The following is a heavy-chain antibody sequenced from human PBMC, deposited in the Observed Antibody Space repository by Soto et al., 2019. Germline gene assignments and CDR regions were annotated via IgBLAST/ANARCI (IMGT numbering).Heavy chain of an antibody. D-gene: IGHD3-10*01. CDR3: ASLFGSGSYYCYYGMDV. CDR2: MNPNSGNT. Sequence: ASVKVSCKASGYTFTSYDINWVRQATGQGLEWMGWMNPNSGNTGYAQKFQGRVTMTRNTSISTAYMELSSLRSEDTAVYYCASLFGSGSYYCYYGMDVGGQGTTVTVSS. CDR1: GYTFTSYD. J-gene: IGHJ6*02. V-gene: IGHV1-8*01.